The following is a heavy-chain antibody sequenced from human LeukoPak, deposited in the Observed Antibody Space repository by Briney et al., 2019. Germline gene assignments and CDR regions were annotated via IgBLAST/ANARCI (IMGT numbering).Heavy chain of an antibody. J-gene: IGHJ5*02. D-gene: IGHD6-13*01. V-gene: IGHV3-21*01. CDR3: ASSSWTNWFDP. CDR2: ISSSSSYI. CDR1: GFTFSTYG. Sequence: PGGSLRLSCAASGFTFSTYGMNWVRQAPGEGLEWVSSISSSSSYIYYADSVKGRFTISRDNAKNSLYLQMNSLRAEDTAVYYCASSSWTNWFDPWGQGTLVTVSS.